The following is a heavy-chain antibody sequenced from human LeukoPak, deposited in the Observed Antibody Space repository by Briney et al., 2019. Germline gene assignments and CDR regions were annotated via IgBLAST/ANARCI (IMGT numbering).Heavy chain of an antibody. CDR3: ARDGYDILTGYYAYHFDY. CDR1: GFTFSSHA. CDR2: ISYDVNNK. V-gene: IGHV3-30-3*01. D-gene: IGHD3-9*01. Sequence: GGSLRLSCAASGFTFSSHAMHWVRQAPGKGPEWVAVISYDVNNKYYADSVKGRSTVSRDNSKNTLYLQMNSLRTEDTAVYYCARDGYDILTGYYAYHFDYWGQGTLVTVSS. J-gene: IGHJ4*02.